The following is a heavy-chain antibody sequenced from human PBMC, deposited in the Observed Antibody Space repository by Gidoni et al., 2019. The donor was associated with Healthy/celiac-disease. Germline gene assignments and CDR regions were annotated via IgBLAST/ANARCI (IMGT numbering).Heavy chain of an antibody. CDR3: ARVMEYQLLFDP. D-gene: IGHD2-2*01. J-gene: IGHJ5*02. CDR1: GASISSGGYY. V-gene: IGHV4-31*03. Sequence: QVQLQESGPGLVKPSQTLSLTCPVSGASISSGGYYWSWLRQHPGKGLGWIGYIYYSGSTYYNPSLKSRVTISVDTSKNQFSLKLSSVTAADTAVYYCARVMEYQLLFDPWGQGTLVTVSS. CDR2: IYYSGST.